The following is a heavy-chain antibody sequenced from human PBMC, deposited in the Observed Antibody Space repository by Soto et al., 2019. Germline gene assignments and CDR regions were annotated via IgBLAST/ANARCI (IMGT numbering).Heavy chain of an antibody. V-gene: IGHV4-34*01. D-gene: IGHD4-17*01. CDR1: GVSFSGYY. Sequence: SETLSLTCAVYGVSFSGYYWTWIRQPPGTGLEWIGEINHSGSTNYNPSLKSRVTISVDTSKNQFSLKLSSVTAADTAVYYCARRYGPGFDYWGQGTLVTVSS. CDR3: ARRYGPGFDY. CDR2: INHSGST. J-gene: IGHJ4*02.